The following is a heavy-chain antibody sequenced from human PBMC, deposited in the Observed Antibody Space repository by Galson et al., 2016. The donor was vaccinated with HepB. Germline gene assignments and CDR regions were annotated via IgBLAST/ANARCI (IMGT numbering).Heavy chain of an antibody. CDR2: ISSSSSTI. V-gene: IGHV3-48*04. J-gene: IGHJ4*02. D-gene: IGHD6-13*01. CDR3: ARLRFSSSWYKDY. Sequence: SLRLSCAASGFTFNTYAMSWVRQAPGRGLEWVSYISSSSSTIYYADSVKGRFTISRDNAKNSLFLQLNSLRAEDTAVYYCARLRFSSSWYKDYWGQGTLVTVSS. CDR1: GFTFNTYA.